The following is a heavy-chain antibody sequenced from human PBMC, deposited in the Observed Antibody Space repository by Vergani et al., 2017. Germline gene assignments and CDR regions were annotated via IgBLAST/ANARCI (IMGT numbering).Heavy chain of an antibody. CDR2: INHSGST. CDR3: ARVQREGPTVTTNTFDY. D-gene: IGHD4-17*01. J-gene: IGHJ4*02. V-gene: IGHV4-34*01. Sequence: QVQLQQWGAGLLKPSETLSLTCAVYGGSFSGYYWSWIRQPPGKGLEWIGEINHSGSTNYNPSLKSRVTISVDKSKNQFSLKLSSVTAADTAVYYCARVQREGPTVTTNTFDYWGQGTLVTVSS. CDR1: GGSFSGYY.